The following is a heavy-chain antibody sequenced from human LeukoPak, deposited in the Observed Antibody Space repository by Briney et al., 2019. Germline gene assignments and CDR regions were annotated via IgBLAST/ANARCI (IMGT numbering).Heavy chain of an antibody. CDR1: GGSISSYY. CDR3: AKAHRYYYDSSGYYYRGFDY. Sequence: PSETLSLTCTVSGGSISSYYWSWIRQPPGKGLEWIGYIYYSGSTNYNPSLKSRVTISVDTSKNQFSLKLSSVTAADTAVYYCAKAHRYYYDSSGYYYRGFDYWGQGTLVTVSS. CDR2: IYYSGST. V-gene: IGHV4-59*01. J-gene: IGHJ4*02. D-gene: IGHD3-22*01.